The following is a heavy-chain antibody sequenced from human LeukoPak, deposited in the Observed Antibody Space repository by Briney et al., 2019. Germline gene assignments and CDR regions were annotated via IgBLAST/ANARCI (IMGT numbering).Heavy chain of an antibody. J-gene: IGHJ4*02. CDR2: ISGSGGST. D-gene: IGHD3-22*01. CDR1: GFTFSSYA. Sequence: GGSLRLSCAASGFTFSSYAMSWVRHAPGKGLEWVSAISGSGGSTYYADSVKGRFTISRDNSKNTLYLQMNSLRAEDTAVYYCAKFKKEDYYDSSGYYGPANWGQGTLVTVSS. V-gene: IGHV3-23*01. CDR3: AKFKKEDYYDSSGYYGPAN.